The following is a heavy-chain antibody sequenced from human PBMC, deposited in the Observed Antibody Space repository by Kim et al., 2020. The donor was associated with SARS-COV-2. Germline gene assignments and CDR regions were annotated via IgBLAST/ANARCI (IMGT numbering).Heavy chain of an antibody. CDR1: GGSLPNYY. Sequence: SETLSLTCTVSGGSLPNYYWSWIRQPPGKALEWIGFTYTSGSTNYSPSFRGRVTISVDTSKNQFSLRLISLTAADTAVYYCARSMGLRGGIDQWGQGTLV. V-gene: IGHV4-4*08. CDR2: TYTSGST. CDR3: ARSMGLRGGIDQ. D-gene: IGHD3-16*01. J-gene: IGHJ4*02.